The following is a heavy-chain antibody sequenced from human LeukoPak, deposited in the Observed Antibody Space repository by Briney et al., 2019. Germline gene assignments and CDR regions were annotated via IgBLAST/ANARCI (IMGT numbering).Heavy chain of an antibody. CDR1: GGSISSSSYY. J-gene: IGHJ4*02. D-gene: IGHD2-2*01. CDR2: IYYSGST. V-gene: IGHV4-39*01. Sequence: SETLSLTCTVSGGSISSSSYYWGWIRQPPGEGLEGIGSIYYSGSTYYNPSLKSRVTISVDTSKNQFSLKLSSVTAADTAVYYCARHLIGEVVPAALGYWGQGTLVTVSS. CDR3: ARHLIGEVVPAALGY.